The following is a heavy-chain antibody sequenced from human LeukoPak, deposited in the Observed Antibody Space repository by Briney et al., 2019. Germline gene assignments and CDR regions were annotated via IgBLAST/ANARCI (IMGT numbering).Heavy chain of an antibody. D-gene: IGHD6-13*01. CDR2: ISGSGGST. J-gene: IGHJ4*02. Sequence: GGSLRLSCAASGPNLREFGLIWVRQAPGKGLEWVSAISGSGGSTYYADSVKGRFTISRDNSKNTLYVQMHSLRAEETAVYYCAKGTSSSSRDPLDYWGQGTLVTVSS. CDR1: GPNLREFG. V-gene: IGHV3-23*01. CDR3: AKGTSSSSRDPLDY.